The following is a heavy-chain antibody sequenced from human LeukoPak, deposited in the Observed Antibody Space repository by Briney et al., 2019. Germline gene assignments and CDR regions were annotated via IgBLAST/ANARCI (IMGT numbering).Heavy chain of an antibody. Sequence: SETLSLTRTVSGGSISSRSYYWGWIRQPPGKGLEWIGSIYYSEGTYYNPSLKSRVTISIDTSKNQFSLKVNSVTAADTAVYYCVRDRFCSGRSCYGPPDDWGQGARVTVSS. J-gene: IGHJ4*02. D-gene: IGHD2-15*01. CDR2: IYYSEGT. V-gene: IGHV4-39*07. CDR3: VRDRFCSGRSCYGPPDD. CDR1: GGSISSRSYY.